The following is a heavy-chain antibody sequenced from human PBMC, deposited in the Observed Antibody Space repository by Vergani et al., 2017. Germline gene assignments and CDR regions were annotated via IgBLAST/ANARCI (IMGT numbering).Heavy chain of an antibody. CDR2: IRSSGSTI. J-gene: IGHJ4*02. Sequence: EVQLVESGGGLVQPGGSLRLSCAASGFTFSSYEMNWVRQAPGKGLEWVSYIRSSGSTIYYADSVKGRFTISRDNAKNSLYLQMNSLRAEDTAVYYCARISLGYCSGGSCSAFDYWGQGTLVTVSS. D-gene: IGHD2-15*01. V-gene: IGHV3-48*03. CDR3: ARISLGYCSGGSCSAFDY. CDR1: GFTFSSYE.